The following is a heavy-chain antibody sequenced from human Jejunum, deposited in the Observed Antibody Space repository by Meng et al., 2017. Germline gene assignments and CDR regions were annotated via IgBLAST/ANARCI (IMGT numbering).Heavy chain of an antibody. D-gene: IGHD4-23*01. CDR1: GGSTSSYY. Sequence: SETLSLTCTVSGGSTSSYYWSWIRQPPGKGLEWIGYIYYSGSANYNASLKSRVTISVDTPKNQFSLKLSSVTAADTAVYYCARLKGGGFVDYWGQGTLVTVSS. CDR2: IYYSGSA. CDR3: ARLKGGGFVDY. V-gene: IGHV4-59*01. J-gene: IGHJ4*02.